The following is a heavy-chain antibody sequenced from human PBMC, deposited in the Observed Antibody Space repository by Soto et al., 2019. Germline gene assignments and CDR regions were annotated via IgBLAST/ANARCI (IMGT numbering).Heavy chain of an antibody. CDR1: GFTFSNYA. J-gene: IGHJ3*02. V-gene: IGHV3-23*02. CDR3: TKDRDDIGMVDAFEI. D-gene: IGHD3-3*01. CDR2: ISGTGVTT. Sequence: EMQLLESGGDLVQPGGSLRLYCEASGFTFSNYAMTWVRQAPGKGLEYVSAISGTGVTTYQGDSMKGRFTISRDNSKNTLYLQMDSLRAEDTAIYYCTKDRDDIGMVDAFEIWGQGTMVTVSS.